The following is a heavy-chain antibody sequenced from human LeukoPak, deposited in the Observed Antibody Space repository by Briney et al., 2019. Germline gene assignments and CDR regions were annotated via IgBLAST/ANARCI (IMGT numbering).Heavy chain of an antibody. CDR1: GGSISSGSYY. V-gene: IGHV4-61*02. Sequence: SETLSLTCTVSGGSISSGSYYWSWIRQPAGKGLEWIGRIYTSGSTNYNPSLKSRVTISVDTSKNQFSLKLSSVTAADTAVYYCARGYCGGDCYIRYYYYYMDVWGKGTTVTVSS. CDR3: ARGYCGGDCYIRYYYYYMDV. D-gene: IGHD2-21*02. CDR2: IYTSGST. J-gene: IGHJ6*03.